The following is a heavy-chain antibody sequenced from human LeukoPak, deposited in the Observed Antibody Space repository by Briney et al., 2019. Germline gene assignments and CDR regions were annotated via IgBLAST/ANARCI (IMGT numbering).Heavy chain of an antibody. CDR3: AREDCSGGDCTSFDY. J-gene: IGHJ4*02. Sequence: RTSETLSLTCAVYGGTFCGYYWSWIRQSPGKGLEWIGEINPGGSTNYNPSLESRVIISVDTSKNQFSLKMDSVRAADTAVSYCAREDCSGGDCTSFDYWGQGTLVTVSS. D-gene: IGHD2-15*01. CDR2: INPGGST. CDR1: GGTFCGYY. V-gene: IGHV4-34*01.